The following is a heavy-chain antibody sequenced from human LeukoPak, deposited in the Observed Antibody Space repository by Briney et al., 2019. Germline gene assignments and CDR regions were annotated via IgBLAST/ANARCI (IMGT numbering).Heavy chain of an antibody. V-gene: IGHV3-7*03. CDR3: ARDHDYDSGSYPLDY. D-gene: IGHD3-10*01. CDR2: IYLDGSRA. Sequence: GGSLRLSCAGSGFSFPDTFTAAWMSWVRQAPGKGLEWVANIYLDGSRAYYVDSVKGRFTISRDNAKNSLYLQMNSLRAEDTAFYHCARDHDYDSGSYPLDYWGQGTLVTVSS. J-gene: IGHJ4*02. CDR1: GFSFPDTFTAAW.